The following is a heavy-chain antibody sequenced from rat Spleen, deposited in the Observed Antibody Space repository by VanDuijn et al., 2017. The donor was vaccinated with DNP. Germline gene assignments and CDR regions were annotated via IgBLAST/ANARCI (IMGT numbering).Heavy chain of an antibody. CDR3: ARDQGF. CDR2: ITSSGGST. CDR1: GFTFNNYW. V-gene: IGHV5-31*01. Sequence: EGHLVESGGDLVQPGRSLKLSCVASGFTFNNYWMTWIRQVPGKGLEWVASITSSGGSTFYPDSVKGRFTISRDNAKNTLYLQMNSLRSEDTAIYYCARDQGFWGPGTMVTVSS. J-gene: IGHJ1*01.